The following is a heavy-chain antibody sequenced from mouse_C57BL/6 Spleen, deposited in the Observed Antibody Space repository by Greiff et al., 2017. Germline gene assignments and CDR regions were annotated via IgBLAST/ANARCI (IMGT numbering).Heavy chain of an antibody. J-gene: IGHJ3*01. Sequence: EVQLLEPGAGLVKPGGSLKLSCAASGYTFSSYAMSWVRQTPEQRLEWVAYISRGGDYIYYADTVKGRYTISRDNARNTQYLQMSSLKSEDTAMYYCTRDEDDDGGWFAYWGQGTLVTVSA. CDR1: GYTFSSYA. V-gene: IGHV5-9-1*02. CDR2: ISRGGDYI. D-gene: IGHD2-4*01. CDR3: TRDEDDDGGWFAY.